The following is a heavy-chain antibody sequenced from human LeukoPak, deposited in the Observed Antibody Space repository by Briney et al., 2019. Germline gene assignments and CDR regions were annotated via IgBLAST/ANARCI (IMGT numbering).Heavy chain of an antibody. Sequence: SETLSLTCTVSGGSISSYYWSWIRQPPGKGLEWIGYISYSGSTNYNPSLKSRVTISVDTSKNHCSLKLSSVTAADTAVYYCARLPIGYYYYMDVWGKGTTVTVSS. CDR2: ISYSGST. J-gene: IGHJ6*03. V-gene: IGHV4-59*01. CDR3: ARLPIGYYYYMDV. CDR1: GGSISSYY.